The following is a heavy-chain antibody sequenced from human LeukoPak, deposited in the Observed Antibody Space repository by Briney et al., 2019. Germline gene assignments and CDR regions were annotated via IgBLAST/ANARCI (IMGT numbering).Heavy chain of an antibody. CDR2: IYYSGST. Sequence: SETLSLTRTVSGGSIRSYYWSWIRQPPGKGLEWIGYIYYSGSTNYNPSLKSRVTISVDTSKNQFSLKLSSVTAADTAVYYCARDLANTGELDYWGQGTLVTVSS. CDR3: ARDLANTGELDY. CDR1: GGSIRSYY. D-gene: IGHD1-26*01. J-gene: IGHJ4*02. V-gene: IGHV4-59*01.